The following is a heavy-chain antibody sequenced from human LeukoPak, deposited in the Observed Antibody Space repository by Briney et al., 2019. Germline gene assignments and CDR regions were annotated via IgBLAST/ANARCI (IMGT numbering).Heavy chain of an antibody. CDR3: ARVKRWLPSFDL. J-gene: IGHJ2*01. D-gene: IGHD5-24*01. CDR2: INHSGST. Sequence: SETLSLTCAVYGGSFSGYYWSWIRQPLGKGLEWIGEINHSGSTNYNPSLKSRVTISVDTSKNQFSLKLSSVTAADTAVYYCARVKRWLPSFDLWGRGTLVTVSS. V-gene: IGHV4-34*01. CDR1: GGSFSGYY.